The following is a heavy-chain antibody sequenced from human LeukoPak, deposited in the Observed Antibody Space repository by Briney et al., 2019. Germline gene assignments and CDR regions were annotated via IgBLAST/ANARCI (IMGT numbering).Heavy chain of an antibody. CDR1: GDSVSRNSAT. J-gene: IGHJ6*03. CDR2: TYYRSKWY. CDR3: ARAVLWFGDLDYYYYMDV. V-gene: IGHV6-1*01. D-gene: IGHD3-10*01. Sequence: SQTLSLTCAISGDSVSRNSATWNWIRQSPARGLEWLGRTYYRSKWYNAVSVKSRITINPDTSKNQFSLQLNSVTPEDTAVYYCARAVLWFGDLDYYYYMDVWGRGTTVTVSS.